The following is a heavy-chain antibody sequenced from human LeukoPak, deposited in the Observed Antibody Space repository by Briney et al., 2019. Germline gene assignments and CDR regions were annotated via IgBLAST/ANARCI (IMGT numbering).Heavy chain of an antibody. CDR1: GYTFTSYG. CDR2: VSAYADNT. D-gene: IGHD2-15*01. J-gene: IGHJ4*02. V-gene: IGHV1-18*01. Sequence: GASVKVSCKASGYTFTSYGISWVRQAPGQGLEWMGWVSAYADNTNYVQKLQGRVTMTTDTSTSTAYMELRSLRSDDTAVYYCVRDCIGCHGFDYWGPGTLVTVSS. CDR3: VRDCIGCHGFDY.